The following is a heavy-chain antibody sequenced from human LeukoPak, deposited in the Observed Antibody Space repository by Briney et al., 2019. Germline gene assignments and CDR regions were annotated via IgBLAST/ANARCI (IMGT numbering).Heavy chain of an antibody. CDR1: GYTFTGYY. V-gene: IGHV1-2*02. J-gene: IGHJ4*02. CDR2: INPNSGGT. CDR3: ARVLPRNDIVVVVAATVFDY. Sequence: ASVKVSCKASGYTFTGYYMHWVRQAPGQGLEWMGWINPNSGGTNYAQKFQGRVTMTRDTSISTAYMELSRLRSDDTAVYYCARVLPRNDIVVVVAATVFDYWGQGTLVTVSS. D-gene: IGHD2-15*01.